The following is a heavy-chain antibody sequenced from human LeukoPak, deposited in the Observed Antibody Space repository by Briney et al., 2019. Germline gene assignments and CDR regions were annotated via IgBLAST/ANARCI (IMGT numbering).Heavy chain of an antibody. Sequence: PSETLSLTCTVSGGSISSSSYYWGWIRQPPGKGLEWIGSIYYSGSTYYNPSLKSRVTISVDTSKNQFSLKLSSVTAADTAVYYCARDQPLGCSSTSCYPHVGDYWGQGTLVTVSS. J-gene: IGHJ4*02. V-gene: IGHV4-39*07. CDR1: GGSISSSSYY. CDR3: ARDQPLGCSSTSCYPHVGDY. CDR2: IYYSGST. D-gene: IGHD2-2*01.